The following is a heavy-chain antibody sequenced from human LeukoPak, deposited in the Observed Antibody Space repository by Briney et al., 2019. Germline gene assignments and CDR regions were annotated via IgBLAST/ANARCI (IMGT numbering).Heavy chain of an antibody. V-gene: IGHV3-23*01. Sequence: GGSLRLSCAASGFTFSSYAMSWVRQAPGKGLEWVSAISGRGGSTYYAASVKGRFTISRDNSKNTLYLQMNSLRAEDTAVYYCAKGSDIVVVVAATEEYYFDYWGQGTLVTVSS. CDR2: ISGRGGST. CDR3: AKGSDIVVVVAATEEYYFDY. J-gene: IGHJ4*02. D-gene: IGHD2-15*01. CDR1: GFTFSSYA.